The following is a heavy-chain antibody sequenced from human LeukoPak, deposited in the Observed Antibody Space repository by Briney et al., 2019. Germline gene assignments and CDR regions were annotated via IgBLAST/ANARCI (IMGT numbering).Heavy chain of an antibody. CDR1: GFTFSSYS. CDR2: ISSSGTYI. D-gene: IGHD1-26*01. CDR3: VRDRGSYRPIDY. Sequence: GGSLSFSCAASGFTFSSYSMNWVRQAPGKGLEWVSSISSSGTYIYYRDSVKGRFTISRDNAENSLYLEMNSLRVEDTAIYYCVRDRGSYRPIDYWGQGTLVTVSS. J-gene: IGHJ4*02. V-gene: IGHV3-21*01.